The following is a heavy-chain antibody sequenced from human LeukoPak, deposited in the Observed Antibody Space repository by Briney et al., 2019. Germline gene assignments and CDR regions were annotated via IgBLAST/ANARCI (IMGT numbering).Heavy chain of an antibody. V-gene: IGHV4-34*01. Sequence: PSETLSLTCAVYGGSFSGYYWSWIRQPPGKGLEWIGEINHSGSTNYNPSLKSRVTISVDTSKNQFSLKLSSVTAADTAVYYCARGKTGNPYYYYYMDVWGKGTTVTVSS. CDR1: GGSFSGYY. CDR2: INHSGST. CDR3: ARGKTGNPYYYYYMDV. J-gene: IGHJ6*03.